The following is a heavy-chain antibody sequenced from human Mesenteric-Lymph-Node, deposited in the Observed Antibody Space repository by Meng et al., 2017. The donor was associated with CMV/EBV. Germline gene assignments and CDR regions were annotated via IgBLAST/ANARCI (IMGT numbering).Heavy chain of an antibody. V-gene: IGHV3-30*04. Sequence: GESLKISRAASGFTFSSYAMHWVRQAPGKGLEWVAVISYDGSNKYYADSVKGRFTISRDNSKNTLYLQMNSLRAEDTAVYYCAREHWSGYYYFDYWGQGTLVTVSS. J-gene: IGHJ4*02. CDR2: ISYDGSNK. D-gene: IGHD3-3*01. CDR3: AREHWSGYYYFDY. CDR1: GFTFSSYA.